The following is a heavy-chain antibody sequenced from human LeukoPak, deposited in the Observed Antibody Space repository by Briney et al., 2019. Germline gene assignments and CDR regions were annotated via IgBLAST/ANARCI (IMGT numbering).Heavy chain of an antibody. J-gene: IGHJ1*01. Sequence: ASVRVSCKASGYTFSSHDINWVRQATGRGLEWMGWMNPNSGNTGYAQKFQGRLNMTRNTSISTAYMELSSLRSEDTAVYYCARRVGSGWPVQHWGQGTLVTVSS. CDR1: GYTFSSHD. CDR3: ARRVGSGWPVQH. V-gene: IGHV1-8*01. D-gene: IGHD6-19*01. CDR2: MNPNSGNT.